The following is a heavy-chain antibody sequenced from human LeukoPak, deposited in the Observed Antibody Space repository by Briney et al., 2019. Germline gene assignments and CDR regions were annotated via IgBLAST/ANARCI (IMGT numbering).Heavy chain of an antibody. CDR3: ARIRSWNSGYDSLDY. CDR2: INACNGNT. Sequence: ASAKVSCKASGYTFTSYAMHWVRQAPGQRLEWMGWINACNGNTKYSQKFQGRVTITRDTSASTAYMELSSLRSEDTAVYYCARIRSWNSGYDSLDYWGQGTLVTVSS. CDR1: GYTFTSYA. J-gene: IGHJ4*02. D-gene: IGHD5-12*01. V-gene: IGHV1-3*01.